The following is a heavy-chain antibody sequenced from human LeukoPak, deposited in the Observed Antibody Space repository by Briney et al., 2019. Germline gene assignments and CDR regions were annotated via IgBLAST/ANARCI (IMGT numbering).Heavy chain of an antibody. V-gene: IGHV3-23*01. J-gene: IGHJ4*02. Sequence: GGSLRLSCVMSGFTLRNYAMNWVRQAPGKGLEWISDISTGPDSTYHIESVRGRFTISRDNSKNTLYLQMNSLRLDDTAVYYCASGLYGGVFDNWGQGTLVTVSS. CDR3: ASGLYGGVFDN. D-gene: IGHD4/OR15-4a*01. CDR1: GFTLRNYA. CDR2: ISTGPDST.